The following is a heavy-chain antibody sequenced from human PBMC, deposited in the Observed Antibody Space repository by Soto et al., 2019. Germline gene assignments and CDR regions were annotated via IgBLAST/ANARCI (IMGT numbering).Heavy chain of an antibody. V-gene: IGHV1-8*01. Sequence: ASVKVSCKAAGYTFTSYDINWVRQATGQGLEWMGWMNPNSGNTGYAQKFQGRVTMTRNTSISTAYMELSSLRSEDTAVYYCARGTRYCSSTSCPRTSFDIWGQGTMVT. CDR2: MNPNSGNT. CDR3: ARGTRYCSSTSCPRTSFDI. CDR1: GYTFTSYD. J-gene: IGHJ3*02. D-gene: IGHD2-2*01.